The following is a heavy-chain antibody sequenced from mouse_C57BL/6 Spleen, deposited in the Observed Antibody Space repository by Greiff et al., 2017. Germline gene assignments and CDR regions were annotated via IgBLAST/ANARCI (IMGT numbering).Heavy chain of an antibody. D-gene: IGHD2-10*02. Sequence: VQLQQSGAELVKPGASVKISCKASGYAFSSYWMNWVKQRPGKGLEWIGQIYPGDGDTNYNGKFKGKATLTADKSSSTAYMQLSSLTSEDSAVYFCARRGYDYDAMDYGGQGTSVTVSS. J-gene: IGHJ4*01. CDR1: GYAFSSYW. V-gene: IGHV1-80*01. CDR2: IYPGDGDT. CDR3: ARRGYDYDAMDY.